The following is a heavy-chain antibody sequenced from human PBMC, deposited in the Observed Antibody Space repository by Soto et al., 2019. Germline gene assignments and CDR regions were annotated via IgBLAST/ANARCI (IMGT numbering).Heavy chain of an antibody. Sequence: QVTLKESGPVLVKPTETLTLTCTVSGFSLSNARMGVSWIRQPPGKALEWLAHIFSNDEKSYSTSLKSRLTISKDTSKSQVVLTMTHMDPVDTATYYCARQYYYDSSGYSPYYFDYWGQGTLVTVSS. D-gene: IGHD3-22*01. CDR1: GFSLSNARMG. CDR3: ARQYYYDSSGYSPYYFDY. CDR2: IFSNDEK. V-gene: IGHV2-26*01. J-gene: IGHJ4*02.